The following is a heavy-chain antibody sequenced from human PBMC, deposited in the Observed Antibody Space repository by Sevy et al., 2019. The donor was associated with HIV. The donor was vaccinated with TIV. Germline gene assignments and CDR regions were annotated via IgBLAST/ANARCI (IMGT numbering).Heavy chain of an antibody. Sequence: GGSLRLSCAASGFTFTSAWMNWVRQAPGKGLDWVGHIKPNSDGETTDYAATLKGRFSISRDDSKNAIYLQMNSLKIEDTAVYYCATGPRLFRAWGQGTLVTVSS. J-gene: IGHJ5*02. CDR3: ATGPRLFRA. CDR1: GFTFTSAW. CDR2: IKPNSDGETT. V-gene: IGHV3-15*05.